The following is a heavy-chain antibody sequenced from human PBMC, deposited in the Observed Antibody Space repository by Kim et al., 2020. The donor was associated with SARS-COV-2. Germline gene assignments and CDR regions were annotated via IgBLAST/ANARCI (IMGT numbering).Heavy chain of an antibody. CDR2: IYYSGST. CDR1: GGSISSYY. Sequence: SETLSLTCTVSGGSISSYYWSWIRQPPGKGLEWIGYIYYSGSTNYNPSLKSRVTISVDTSKNQFSLKLSSVTAADTAVYYCARLRRAGATRYYFDYWGQGTLVTVSS. D-gene: IGHD1-26*01. J-gene: IGHJ4*02. V-gene: IGHV4-59*01. CDR3: ARLRRAGATRYYFDY.